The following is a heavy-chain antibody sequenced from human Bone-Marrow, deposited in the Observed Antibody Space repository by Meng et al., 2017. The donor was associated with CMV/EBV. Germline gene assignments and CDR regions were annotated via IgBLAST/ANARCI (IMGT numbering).Heavy chain of an antibody. D-gene: IGHD6-13*01. CDR1: GGSISSYY. Sequence: GSLRLSCTVSGGSISSYYWSWIRQPPGKGLEWIGYIYYSGSTNYNPSLKSRVTISVDTSKNQFSLKLSSVTAADTAVYYCARLTQPYSSSEDYWGQGTLVTVSS. CDR3: ARLTQPYSSSEDY. J-gene: IGHJ4*02. V-gene: IGHV4-59*01. CDR2: IYYSGST.